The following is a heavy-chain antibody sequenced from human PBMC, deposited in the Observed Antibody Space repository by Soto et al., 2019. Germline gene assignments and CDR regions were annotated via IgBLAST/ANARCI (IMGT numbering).Heavy chain of an antibody. J-gene: IGHJ3*02. Sequence: GGSLRFSCTASGFSFSNAWMNWVRQAPGKGLEWVGRIKSKTDGGTTDYAAPVKGRFTISRDDSKNTLYLQMNSLKTEDTAVYYCTTIIEWLRFGPDDAFDIWGQGTMVTVSS. CDR3: TTIIEWLRFGPDDAFDI. V-gene: IGHV3-15*07. D-gene: IGHD5-12*01. CDR1: GFSFSNAW. CDR2: IKSKTDGGTT.